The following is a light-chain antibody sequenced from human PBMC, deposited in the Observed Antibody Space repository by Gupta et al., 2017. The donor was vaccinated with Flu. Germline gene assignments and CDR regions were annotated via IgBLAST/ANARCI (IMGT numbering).Light chain of an antibody. CDR3: SSYTSSSTVV. Sequence: QSALTQPASVSGSPGQSFTISCTGTSSDVGGYNYVSWYQQHPGKAPKLMIYEISNRPSGVSNRFSGSKSGNTAYLTISGLQAEDEADYYCSSYTSSSTVVFSGGTKLTVL. J-gene: IGLJ2*01. V-gene: IGLV2-14*01. CDR2: EIS. CDR1: SSDVGGYNY.